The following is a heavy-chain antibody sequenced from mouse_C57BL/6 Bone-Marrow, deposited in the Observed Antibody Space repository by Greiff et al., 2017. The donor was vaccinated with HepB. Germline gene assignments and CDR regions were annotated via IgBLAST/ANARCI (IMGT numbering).Heavy chain of an antibody. CDR3: ARLDGGDYYAMDY. J-gene: IGHJ4*01. Sequence: VQLQQPGAELVRPGSSVKLSCKASGYTFTSYWMHWVKQRPIQGLEWIGNIDPSDSETYYNQKFKDKATLTVDKSSSTAYMQLSSLTSEDSAVYYCARLDGGDYYAMDYWGQGTSVTVSS. D-gene: IGHD1-2*01. CDR2: IDPSDSET. V-gene: IGHV1-52*01. CDR1: GYTFTSYW.